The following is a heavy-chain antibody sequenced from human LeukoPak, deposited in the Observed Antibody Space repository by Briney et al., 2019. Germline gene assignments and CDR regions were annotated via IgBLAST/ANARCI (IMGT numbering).Heavy chain of an antibody. Sequence: GGSLRLSCAASEFSVGSNYMTWVRQAPGKGLEWVSLIYSGGSTYYADSVKGRFTISRDNSKNTLYLQMNSLRAEDTAVYYCARDAPSLPGYFDLWGRGTLVTVSS. CDR1: EFSVGSNY. CDR2: IYSGGST. V-gene: IGHV3-66*01. J-gene: IGHJ2*01. CDR3: ARDAPSLPGYFDL. D-gene: IGHD1-14*01.